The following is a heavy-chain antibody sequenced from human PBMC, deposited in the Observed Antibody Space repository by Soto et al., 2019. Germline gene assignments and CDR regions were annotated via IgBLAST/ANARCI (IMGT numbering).Heavy chain of an antibody. CDR1: GFTLSSYA. J-gene: IGHJ4*02. D-gene: IGHD1-7*01. CDR3: ARAGGTSYPHSIRFDD. Sequence: QVQLVESGGGVVQPGASLRLSCAASGFTLSSYAMHWVRQAPGKGLEWVALLSYDASEKYYADSARGRFAISRDSSKTTLYLQMNSLRIEDTAMYYCARAGGTSYPHSIRFDDWGQGTLVIVSS. V-gene: IGHV3-30*09. CDR2: LSYDASEK.